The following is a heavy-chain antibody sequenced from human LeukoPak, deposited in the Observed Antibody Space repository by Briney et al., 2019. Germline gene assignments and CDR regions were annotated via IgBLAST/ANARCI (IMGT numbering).Heavy chain of an antibody. CDR1: GFTFTSYW. Sequence: GSLRLSCAASGFTFTSYWMHWVRQASGKGLVWVSRIKSDGSRTSYADSVKGQFTISRDNAKNTLYLQMNSLRAEDTAVYFCARSAGYGYYYYGMDVWGQGTTVTVSS. CDR3: ARSAGYGYYYYGMDV. D-gene: IGHD5-18*01. CDR2: IKSDGSRT. J-gene: IGHJ6*02. V-gene: IGHV3-74*01.